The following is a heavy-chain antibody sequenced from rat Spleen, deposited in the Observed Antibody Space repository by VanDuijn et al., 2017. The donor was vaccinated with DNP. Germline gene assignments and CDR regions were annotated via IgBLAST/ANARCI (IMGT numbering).Heavy chain of an antibody. J-gene: IGHJ2*01. CDR1: GFSLTSYN. CDR3: ARGDYGGYDY. V-gene: IGHV2-30*01. Sequence: QVQLKESGPGLVQPSETLSLTCTLSGFSLTSYNVHWVRQPTGKGLEWMGIIWTGGSTDYNSALKSRLSISRDTSKSQVFLKMNSLQTEDIATYYCARGDYGGYDYWGQGVMVTVSS. D-gene: IGHD1-11*01. CDR2: IWTGGST.